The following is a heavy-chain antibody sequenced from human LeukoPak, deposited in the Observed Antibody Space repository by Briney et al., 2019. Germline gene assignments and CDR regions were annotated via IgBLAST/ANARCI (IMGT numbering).Heavy chain of an antibody. CDR3: ARVAMPGIGSDDF. CDR2: INPYSGDT. D-gene: IGHD1-26*01. V-gene: IGHV1-2*02. CDR1: GYTFTGYY. J-gene: IGHJ4*02. Sequence: ASVKVSCKASGYTFTGYYVHWVRQAPGQGLEWMGWINPYSGDTNYAQKFQGRVTMTRDTSISTAYMELSSLKSDDTAVYYCARVAMPGIGSDDFWGQGTLVTVSS.